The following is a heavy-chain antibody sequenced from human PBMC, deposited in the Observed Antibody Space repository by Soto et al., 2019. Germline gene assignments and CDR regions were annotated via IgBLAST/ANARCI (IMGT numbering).Heavy chain of an antibody. D-gene: IGHD3-9*01. CDR2: IYHTGST. J-gene: IGHJ4*02. Sequence: SETLSLTCAVSGYSITSGYYWDWIRQPPGKGLEWIGSIYHTGSTYYNLPLKSRVTMSLDMSKNQYSLKLSSVTAADTAVYYWAKGGGQQDILTAISFDSWGQGVLATVSS. CDR3: AKGGGQQDILTAISFDS. CDR1: GYSITSGYY. V-gene: IGHV4-38-2*01.